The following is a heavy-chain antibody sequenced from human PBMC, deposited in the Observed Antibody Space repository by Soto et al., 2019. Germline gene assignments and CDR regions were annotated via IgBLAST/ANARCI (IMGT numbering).Heavy chain of an antibody. D-gene: IGHD6-13*01. CDR3: ARVYPGRGAAARPGVHYFDY. J-gene: IGHJ4*02. V-gene: IGHV1-69*01. CDR2: IIPIFGTA. Sequence: QVQLVQSGAEVKKPGSSVKVSCKASGGTFSSYAISWVRQAPGQGLEWMGGIIPIFGTANYAQKFQGRVTITADESTSTAYMELSSLRSEDTAVYYCARVYPGRGAAARPGVHYFDYWGQGTLVTVSS. CDR1: GGTFSSYA.